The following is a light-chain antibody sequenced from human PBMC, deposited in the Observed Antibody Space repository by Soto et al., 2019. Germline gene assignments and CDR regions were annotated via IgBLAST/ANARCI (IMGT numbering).Light chain of an antibody. Sequence: QSALTQPASVSGSPGQSITISCTGTSDDIVANNYVSWYQHHPGKAPKILIYEAANRPSGISHRFSGSKSGNTASLTISGLQAEDEADYFCTSYTSASTLVFGGGTKLTVL. CDR1: SDDIVANNY. J-gene: IGLJ2*01. V-gene: IGLV2-14*01. CDR3: TSYTSASTLV. CDR2: EAA.